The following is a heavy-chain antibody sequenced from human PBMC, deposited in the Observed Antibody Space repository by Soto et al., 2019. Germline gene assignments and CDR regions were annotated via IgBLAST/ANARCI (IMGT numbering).Heavy chain of an antibody. CDR3: AKNPRGPKFDWSGYFGRGGDDY. D-gene: IGHD3-3*01. J-gene: IGHJ4*02. V-gene: IGHV3-23*01. CDR2: ISGSGGST. Sequence: GGSLRLSCAASGFTFSSYAMSWVRQAPGKGLEWVSAISGSGGSTYYADSVKGRFTISRDNSKNTLYLQMNSLRAEDTAVYYCAKNPRGPKFDWSGYFGRGGDDYWGQGTLVTVSS. CDR1: GFTFSSYA.